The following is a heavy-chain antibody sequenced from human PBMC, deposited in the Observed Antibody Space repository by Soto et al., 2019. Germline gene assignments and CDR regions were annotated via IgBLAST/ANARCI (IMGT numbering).Heavy chain of an antibody. CDR1: GYTFTSYD. CDR3: ARAYSSSWYGFGWFDP. Sequence: ASVKVSCKASGYTFTSYDMNWVRQATGQGLEWMGWMNPNSGNTGYAQKFQGRVTMTRNTSISTAYMELSSLRSEDTAVYYCARAYSSSWYGFGWFDPWGQGTLVTVSS. J-gene: IGHJ5*02. CDR2: MNPNSGNT. V-gene: IGHV1-8*01. D-gene: IGHD6-13*01.